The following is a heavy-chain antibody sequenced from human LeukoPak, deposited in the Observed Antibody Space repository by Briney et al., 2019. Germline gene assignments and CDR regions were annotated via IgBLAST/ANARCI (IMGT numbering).Heavy chain of an antibody. Sequence: GGSLRLSCAASGFTFSSYAMSWVRQAPGKGLEWVSAISGSGGSTYHADSVKGRFTISRDNSKNTLYLQMNSLRAEDTAVYYCAKDQRYSSSCYIDYWGQGTLVTVSS. CDR2: ISGSGGST. J-gene: IGHJ4*02. V-gene: IGHV3-23*01. D-gene: IGHD6-6*01. CDR1: GFTFSSYA. CDR3: AKDQRYSSSCYIDY.